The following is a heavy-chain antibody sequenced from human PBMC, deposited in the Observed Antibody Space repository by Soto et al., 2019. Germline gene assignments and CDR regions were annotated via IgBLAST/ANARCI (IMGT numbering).Heavy chain of an antibody. D-gene: IGHD3-3*01. CDR1: GGTFSSYA. CDR3: AKLRVLEWEVQESDY. Sequence: QVQLVQSGAEVKKPGSSVKVSCKASGGTFSSYAVSWVRQAPGQGLEWMGGIIPIFGTVIYAQQFQGRVTITADESTKTAYMELRSLRFEDTAVYYCAKLRVLEWEVQESDYWGQGTLVSVSS. V-gene: IGHV1-69*01. CDR2: IIPIFGTV. J-gene: IGHJ4*02.